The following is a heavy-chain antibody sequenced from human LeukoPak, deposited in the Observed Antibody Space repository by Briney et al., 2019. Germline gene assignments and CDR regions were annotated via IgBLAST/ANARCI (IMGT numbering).Heavy chain of an antibody. CDR1: GYTFTGYY. J-gene: IGHJ3*02. D-gene: IGHD3-22*01. V-gene: IGHV1-2*02. CDR2: INPNSGGT. CDR3: ARIYYDSSGGAFDI. Sequence: ASVKVYFKASGYTFTGYYMHWVRQAPGQGLEWLGWINPNSGGTNYAQKFQGRVTMTRDTSISTAYMELSRLRSDDTAVYYCARIYYDSSGGAFDIWGQGTMVTVSS.